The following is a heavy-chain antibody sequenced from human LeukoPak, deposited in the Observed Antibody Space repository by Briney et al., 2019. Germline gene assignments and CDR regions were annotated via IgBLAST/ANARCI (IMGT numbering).Heavy chain of an antibody. CDR3: ATGLAVAGTGYYYYMDV. CDR2: FDPEDGET. D-gene: IGHD6-19*01. V-gene: IGHV1-24*01. J-gene: IGHJ6*03. CDR1: GYTLTELS. Sequence: GASVKVSCKVSGYTLTELSMHWVRQAPGKGLERMGGFDPEDGETIYAQKFQGRVTMTEDTSTDTAYMELSSLRSEDTAVYYCATGLAVAGTGYYYYMDVWGKGTTVTVSS.